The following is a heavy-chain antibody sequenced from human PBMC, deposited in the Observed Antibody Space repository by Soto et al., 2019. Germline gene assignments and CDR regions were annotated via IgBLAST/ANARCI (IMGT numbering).Heavy chain of an antibody. Sequence: SETLSLTCTVSGGSIKSDYYWAWVRQPPGGGLQWMGYKYYSGATDSDPSLEARVSFSVDTSKNQFFPNLTSVTVADTAVYFCATGRQNYFYYGLDVWGPGIPVTVSS. CDR3: ATGRQNYFYYGLDV. CDR2: KYYSGAT. J-gene: IGHJ6*02. CDR1: GGSIKSDYY. V-gene: IGHV4-30-4*01. D-gene: IGHD6-25*01.